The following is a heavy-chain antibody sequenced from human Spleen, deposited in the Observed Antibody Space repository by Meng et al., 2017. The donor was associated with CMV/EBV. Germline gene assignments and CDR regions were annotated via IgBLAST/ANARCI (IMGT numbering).Heavy chain of an antibody. D-gene: IGHD2-2*01. Sequence: GQVRESGPGLEKPSDTLSLSCVASGSSISSGNCWNWVRQPPGKGLEWIGDIYHSGSTNYNPSLKSRVTISVDKSKNQFSLKLSSVTAADTAMYYCARGGGCSSSSCDLDYWGQGVLVTVSS. J-gene: IGHJ4*02. CDR1: GSSISSGNC. V-gene: IGHV4-4*02. CDR2: IYHSGST. CDR3: ARGGGCSSSSCDLDY.